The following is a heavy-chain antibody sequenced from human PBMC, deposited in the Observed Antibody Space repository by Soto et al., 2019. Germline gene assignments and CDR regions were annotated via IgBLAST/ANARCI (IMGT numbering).Heavy chain of an antibody. D-gene: IGHD2-15*01. CDR3: ARGEVAPRGRFDY. CDR2: INHSGST. J-gene: IGHJ4*02. V-gene: IGHV4-34*01. CDR1: GGSFSGYY. Sequence: QVQLQQWGAGLLKPSETLSLTCAVYGGSFSGYYWSWIRQPPGKGLEWIGEINHSGSTNYNPSLKGRVTIEVDTSKNQFSMKLSSVTAADTAVYYCARGEVAPRGRFDYWGQGTLVTVSS.